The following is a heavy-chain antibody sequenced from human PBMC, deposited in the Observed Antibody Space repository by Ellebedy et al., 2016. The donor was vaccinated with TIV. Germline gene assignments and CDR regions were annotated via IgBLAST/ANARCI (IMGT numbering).Heavy chain of an antibody. V-gene: IGHV4-31*03. CDR1: GGSISSGGYY. D-gene: IGHD5-18*01. CDR2: IYYSGST. CDR3: AREPDYNYGLVGGLDY. J-gene: IGHJ4*02. Sequence: SETLSLTCTVSGGSISSGGYYWSWIRQHPGKGLEWIGYIYYSGSTYYNPSLKSRVTISVDTSKNQFSLKLSSVTAADTAVYYCAREPDYNYGLVGGLDYWGQGTLVTVSS.